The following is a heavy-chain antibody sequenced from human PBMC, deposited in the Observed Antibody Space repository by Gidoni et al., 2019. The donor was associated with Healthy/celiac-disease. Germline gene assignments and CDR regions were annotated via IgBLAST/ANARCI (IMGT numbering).Heavy chain of an antibody. V-gene: IGHV4-39*02. CDR3: ARDRYSGDWRLWYFDL. CDR1: GGSISSSSYF. Sequence: QLQLQESGPGLVKPSETLSLTCTVSGGSISSSSYFWGWIRQPPGKGLEWIGSCYYSVSTYYNPSLKSRVTISVDTSKNQFSLKLSSVTAADTAVYYCARDRYSGDWRLWYFDLWGRGTLVTVSS. D-gene: IGHD6-19*01. CDR2: CYYSVST. J-gene: IGHJ2*01.